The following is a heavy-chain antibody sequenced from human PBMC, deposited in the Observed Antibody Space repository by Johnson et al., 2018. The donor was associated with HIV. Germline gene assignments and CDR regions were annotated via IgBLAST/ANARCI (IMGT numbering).Heavy chain of an antibody. CDR3: ARDSTPGGGDYVGYAFDI. Sequence: QVQLVESGGGLVKPGGSLRLSCAASGFTFSDYYMNWIRQAPGKGLEWVSYISSSGITIYYADSVKGRFTISRDNAKNSLSLLMNSLRPEDTAVYYCARDSTPGGGDYVGYAFDIWGQGTMVTVSS. CDR1: GFTFSDYY. D-gene: IGHD4-17*01. J-gene: IGHJ3*02. V-gene: IGHV3-11*04. CDR2: ISSSGITI.